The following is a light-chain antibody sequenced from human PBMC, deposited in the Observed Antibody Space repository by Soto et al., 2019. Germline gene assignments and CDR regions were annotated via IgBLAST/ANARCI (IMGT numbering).Light chain of an antibody. CDR2: DAS. CDR3: QQYYSYSWA. CDR1: QSTSIW. V-gene: IGKV1-5*01. J-gene: IGKJ1*01. Sequence: DIQMTQSPSTLSASVGDRVTITCRASQSTSIWLAWYQQKPGKAPKLLIYDASRLESGVPSRFSGSGSGTEFTLTISSLQPDDFATYYCQQYYSYSWAFGQGTKVDIK.